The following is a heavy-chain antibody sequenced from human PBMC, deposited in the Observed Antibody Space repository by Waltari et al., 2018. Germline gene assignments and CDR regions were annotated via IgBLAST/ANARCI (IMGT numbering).Heavy chain of an antibody. J-gene: IGHJ6*02. CDR2: IIPIFGTA. CDR3: ARAVDYYGSGSPAYYYYGMDV. CDR1: GGTFSSYA. V-gene: IGHV1-69*08. D-gene: IGHD3-10*01. Sequence: QVQLVQSGAEVKKPGSSVKVSCKASGGTFSSYAISWVRQAPGQGLEWMGRIIPIFGTANYAQKFQGRVTITADKSTSTAYMELSSLRSEDTAVYYCARAVDYYGSGSPAYYYYGMDVWGQGTTVTVSS.